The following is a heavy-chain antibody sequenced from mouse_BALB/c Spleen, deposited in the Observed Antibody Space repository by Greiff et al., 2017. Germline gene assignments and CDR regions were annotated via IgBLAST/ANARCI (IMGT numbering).Heavy chain of an antibody. CDR2: ISSGSSTI. J-gene: IGHJ4*01. V-gene: IGHV5-17*02. Sequence: EVQRVESGGGLVQPGGSRKLSCAASGFTFSSFGMHWVRQAPEKGLEWVAYISSGSSTIYYADTVKGRFTISRDNPKNTLFLQMTSLRSEDTAMYYCARERYYAMDYWGQGTSVTVSS. CDR1: GFTFSSFG. CDR3: ARERYYAMDY.